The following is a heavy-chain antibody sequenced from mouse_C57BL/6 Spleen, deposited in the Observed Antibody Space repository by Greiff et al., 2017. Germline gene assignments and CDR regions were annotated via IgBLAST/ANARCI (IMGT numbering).Heavy chain of an antibody. D-gene: IGHD2-4*01. CDR2: INPNNGGT. CDR1: GYTFTDYN. V-gene: IGHV1-18*01. CDR3: ARYLYDYDDWYFDV. Sequence: EVQLQQSGPELVKPGASVKIPCKASGYTFTDYNMDWVKQSHGKSLEWIGDINPNNGGTIYNQKFKGKATLTVDKSSSTAYMELRSLTSEDTAVYYCARYLYDYDDWYFDVWGTGTTVTVSS. J-gene: IGHJ1*03.